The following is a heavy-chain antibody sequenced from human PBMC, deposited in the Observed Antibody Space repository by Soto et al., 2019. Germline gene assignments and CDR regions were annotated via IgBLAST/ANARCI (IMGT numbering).Heavy chain of an antibody. CDR3: AKYKEDLHKLGPRPHFDY. J-gene: IGHJ4*02. V-gene: IGHV3-23*01. Sequence: GGSLRLSCAASGFTFSSYAMSWVRQAPGKGLEWVSAISGSGGSTYYADSVKGRFTISRDNSKNTLYLQMNSLRAEDTAVYYCAKYKEDLHKLGPRPHFDYWGQGTLVTVSS. CDR2: ISGSGGST. D-gene: IGHD6-6*01. CDR1: GFTFSSYA.